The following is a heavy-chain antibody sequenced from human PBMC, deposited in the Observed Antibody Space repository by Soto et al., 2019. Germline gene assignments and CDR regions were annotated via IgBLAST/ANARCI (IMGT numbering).Heavy chain of an antibody. CDR3: ARGVGHRIVLKAYTTKQNWFDP. Sequence: SETLSLTCAVYGGSFIGYYCIFIRHPPWKWLEWIVEINHSGSTNYNPSLKSRVTISVDTSKNQFSLKLSSVTAADTAVYYCARGVGHRIVLKAYTTKQNWFDPWGQGTLVTVSS. CDR1: GGSFIGYY. D-gene: IGHD2-8*01. CDR2: INHSGST. V-gene: IGHV4-34*01. J-gene: IGHJ5*02.